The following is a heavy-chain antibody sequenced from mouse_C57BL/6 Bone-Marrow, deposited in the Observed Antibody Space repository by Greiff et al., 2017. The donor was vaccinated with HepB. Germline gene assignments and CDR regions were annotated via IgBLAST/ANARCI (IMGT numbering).Heavy chain of an antibody. CDR1: GYAFSSYW. J-gene: IGHJ4*01. CDR2: IYPGDGDT. V-gene: IGHV1-80*01. D-gene: IGHD2-5*01. CDR3: AREGPTIVTTRGYYAMDY. Sequence: QVQLQQSGAELVKPGASVKISCKASGYAFSSYWMNWVKQRPGKGLEWIGQIYPGDGDTNYNGKFKGKATLTADKSSSTAYMQLSSLTSEDSAVYFGAREGPTIVTTRGYYAMDYWGQGTSVTVSS.